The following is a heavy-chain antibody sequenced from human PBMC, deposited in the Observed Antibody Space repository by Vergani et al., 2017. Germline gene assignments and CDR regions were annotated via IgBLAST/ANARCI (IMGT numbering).Heavy chain of an antibody. Sequence: QVQLQESGPGLVKPSQTLSLTCTVSGGSISSGGYYWSWIRQHPGKGLEWIGYIYYSGSTYYNPSLKSRVTISVNTSKNQFSLKLSSVTAADTAVYYCASKEPGLTYYYDSSADAFDIWGQGTMVTVSS. J-gene: IGHJ3*02. V-gene: IGHV4-31*03. CDR3: ASKEPGLTYYYDSSADAFDI. CDR2: IYYSGST. CDR1: GGSISSGGYY. D-gene: IGHD3-22*01.